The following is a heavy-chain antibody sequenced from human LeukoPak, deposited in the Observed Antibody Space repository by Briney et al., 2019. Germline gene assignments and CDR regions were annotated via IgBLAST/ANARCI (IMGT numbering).Heavy chain of an antibody. Sequence: ASVKVSCKASGYTFTTYDINWVRQATGQGLGWMGWMNPNSGNTGYAQKFQGRVTMTRNTSMSTAYMELSSLRSEDTAVYYCARANYYGSGKKDLDYWGQGPLVTVSS. CDR1: GYTFTTYD. J-gene: IGHJ4*02. D-gene: IGHD3-10*01. CDR2: MNPNSGNT. V-gene: IGHV1-8*01. CDR3: ARANYYGSGKKDLDY.